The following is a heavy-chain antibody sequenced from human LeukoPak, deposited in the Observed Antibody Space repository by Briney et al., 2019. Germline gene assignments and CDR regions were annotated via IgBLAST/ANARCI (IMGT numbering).Heavy chain of an antibody. Sequence: ASVKVSCKASGYTFTSYGISWVRQAPGQGLEWMGWISDYNGNTNYAQRLQGRVTMTTDASTSTAYMELSSLRSEDTAVYYCARDGAITIFGVVDGNWFDPWGQGTLVTVSS. D-gene: IGHD3-3*01. V-gene: IGHV1-18*01. CDR1: GYTFTSYG. J-gene: IGHJ5*02. CDR3: ARDGAITIFGVVDGNWFDP. CDR2: ISDYNGNT.